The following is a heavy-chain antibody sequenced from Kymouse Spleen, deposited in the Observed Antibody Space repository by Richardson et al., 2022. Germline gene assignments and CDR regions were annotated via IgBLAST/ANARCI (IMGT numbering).Heavy chain of an antibody. D-gene: IGHD6-19*01. CDR2: IYYSGST. CDR3: ARRYSSGWSYFDY. Sequence: QVQLQESGPGLVKPSETLSLTCTVSGGSISSYYWSWIRQPPGKGLEWIGYIYYSGSTNYNPSLKSRVTISVDTSKNQFSLKLSSVTAADTAVYYCARRYSSGWSYFDYWGQGTLVTVSS. J-gene: IGHJ4*02. V-gene: IGHV4-59*01. CDR1: GGSISSYY.